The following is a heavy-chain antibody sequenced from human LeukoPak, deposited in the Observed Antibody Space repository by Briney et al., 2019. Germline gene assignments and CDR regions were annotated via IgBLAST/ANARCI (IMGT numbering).Heavy chain of an antibody. D-gene: IGHD3-16*01. CDR1: GFTFDDYA. V-gene: IGHV3-43*02. Sequence: GGSLRLSCAASGFTFDDYAMHWVRQAPGKGLEWVSLISGDGGSTYYADSVKGRFTISRDNAKNSLYLQMNSLRAEDTAVYYCARDSVSWGAFDIWGQGTMVTVSS. J-gene: IGHJ3*02. CDR3: ARDSVSWGAFDI. CDR2: ISGDGGST.